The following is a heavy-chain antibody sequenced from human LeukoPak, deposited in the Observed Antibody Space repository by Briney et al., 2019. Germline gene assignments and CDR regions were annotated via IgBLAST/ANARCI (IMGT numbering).Heavy chain of an antibody. CDR3: TRIDMIVAHGGFDY. Sequence: PGGSLRLSCTASGFTFGDYAMSWVRQAPGKGLEWVGFIRSKAYGGTTEYAASVKGRFTISRDDSKSIAYLQMNSLETEDTAVYYCTRIDMIVAHGGFDYWGQGTLVTVSS. CDR2: IRSKAYGGTT. CDR1: GFTFGDYA. D-gene: IGHD3-22*01. V-gene: IGHV3-49*04. J-gene: IGHJ4*02.